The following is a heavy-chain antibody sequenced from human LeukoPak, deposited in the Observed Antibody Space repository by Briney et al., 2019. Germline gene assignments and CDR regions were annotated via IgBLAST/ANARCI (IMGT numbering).Heavy chain of an antibody. Sequence: GGSLRLSCEASGFTFSSYWMNWVRQAPGKGLEWVANIKQDGSEKYYVDSVKGRFTISRDNAKKSLYLQMNSLRAEDTAVYYCARETEMANLDYWGQGTLVTVSS. CDR3: ARETEMANLDY. V-gene: IGHV3-7*04. J-gene: IGHJ4*02. D-gene: IGHD5-24*01. CDR2: IKQDGSEK. CDR1: GFTFSSYW.